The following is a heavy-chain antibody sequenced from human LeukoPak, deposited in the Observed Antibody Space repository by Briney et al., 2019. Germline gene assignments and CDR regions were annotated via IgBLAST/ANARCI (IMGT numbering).Heavy chain of an antibody. Sequence: ASVRISCKASGYTFTTYGITWVRQAPGQGLEWMGWISADSGDTSYAQNLQDRVTMATDTSTSTAYMELRSLISDDTAVYYCARALRIAADWFDPWGQGTLVTVSS. CDR1: GYTFTTYG. J-gene: IGHJ5*02. V-gene: IGHV1-18*01. D-gene: IGHD6-13*01. CDR3: ARALRIAADWFDP. CDR2: ISADSGDT.